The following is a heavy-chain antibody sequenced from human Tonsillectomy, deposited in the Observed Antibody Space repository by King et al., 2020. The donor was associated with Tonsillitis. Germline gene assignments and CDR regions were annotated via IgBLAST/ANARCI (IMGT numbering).Heavy chain of an antibody. CDR3: ARVPTAYSSTDP. Sequence: VQLQESGPGLVKPSETLSLTCTVSGGSISSYYWTWIRQPPGKGLEWIGYIHYSGSTNYNPSLKSRVTISVDTSKNQFSLKLSSVTAADTAVYYCARVPTAYSSTDPWGQGTLVTVSS. CDR1: GGSISSYY. CDR2: IHYSGST. J-gene: IGHJ5*02. D-gene: IGHD6-19*01. V-gene: IGHV4-59*01.